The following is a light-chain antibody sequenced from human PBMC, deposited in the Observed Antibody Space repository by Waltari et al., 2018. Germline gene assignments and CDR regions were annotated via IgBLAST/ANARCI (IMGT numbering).Light chain of an antibody. CDR2: ENN. CDR3: GTWDNSLRTWV. J-gene: IGLJ3*02. V-gene: IGLV1-51*02. CDR1: RSNIGENY. Sequence: QSMLTQPPSISAAPGQTVTISCSGGRSNIGENYISWYQQLPGTAPKLLIYENNKRPSGILDRFSGSKSGTSATLGITGLQTGDEADYYCGTWDNSLRTWVFGGGTKLTVL.